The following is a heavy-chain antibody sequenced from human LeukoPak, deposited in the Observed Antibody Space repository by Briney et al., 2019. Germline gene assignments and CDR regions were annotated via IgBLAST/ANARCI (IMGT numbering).Heavy chain of an antibody. CDR3: ARGSMGGTFDH. CDR2: TSSSGTYT. CDR1: GFTFSSYS. D-gene: IGHD2/OR15-2a*01. J-gene: IGHJ4*02. V-gene: IGHV3-21*06. Sequence: GGSLRLSCAASGFTFSSYSINWVRQAPGKGLEWVSSTSSSGTYTSFADSVKGRFTISRDNAKNSLSLQMNSLRAEDTAVYYCARGSMGGTFDHWGQGTLVTVSA.